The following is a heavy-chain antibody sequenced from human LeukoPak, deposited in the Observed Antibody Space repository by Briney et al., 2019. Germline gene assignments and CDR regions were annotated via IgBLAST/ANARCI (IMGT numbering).Heavy chain of an antibody. Sequence: SETLSLTCAVYGGSFSGYYWSWIRQPPGKGLEWIGEINHSGSTNYNPSLKSRVTISVDTSKNQFSLKLSSVTAADTAVYYCARTTMVRGTYYMDVWGKGTTVTISS. J-gene: IGHJ6*03. CDR3: ARTTMVRGTYYMDV. D-gene: IGHD3-10*01. CDR2: INHSGST. V-gene: IGHV4-34*01. CDR1: GGSFSGYY.